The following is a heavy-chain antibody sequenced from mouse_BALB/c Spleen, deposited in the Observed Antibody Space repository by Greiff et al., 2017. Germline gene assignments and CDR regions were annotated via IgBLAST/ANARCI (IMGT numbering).Heavy chain of an antibody. J-gene: IGHJ4*01. CDR2: INPSTGYT. D-gene: IGHD1-1*01. CDR1: GYTFTSYW. V-gene: IGHV1-7*01. Sequence: QVQLKESGAELAKPGASVKMSCKASGYTFTSYWMHWVKQRPGQGLEWIGYINPSTGYTEYNQKFKDKATLTADKSSSTAYMQLSSLTSEDSAVYYCARDDGSSYDAMDYWGQGTSVTVSS. CDR3: ARDDGSSYDAMDY.